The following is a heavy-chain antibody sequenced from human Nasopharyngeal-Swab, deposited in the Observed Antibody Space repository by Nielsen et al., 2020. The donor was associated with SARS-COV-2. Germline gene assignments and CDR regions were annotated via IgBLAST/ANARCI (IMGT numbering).Heavy chain of an antibody. V-gene: IGHV1-18*01. J-gene: IGHJ3*02. Sequence: WVRQAPGQGLEWMGWISAYNGNTNYAQKLQSRVTMTTDTSTSTAYMELRSLRSDDTAVYYCAREPYYDSSGYYYSDAFDIWGQGTMVTVSS. CDR3: AREPYYDSSGYYYSDAFDI. D-gene: IGHD3-22*01. CDR2: ISAYNGNT.